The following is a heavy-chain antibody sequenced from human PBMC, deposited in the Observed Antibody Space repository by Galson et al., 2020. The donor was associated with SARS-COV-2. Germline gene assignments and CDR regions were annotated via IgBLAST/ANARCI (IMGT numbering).Heavy chain of an antibody. D-gene: IGHD4-17*01. V-gene: IGHV4-59*01. CDR2: ISYSGST. CDR3: ARDPAPLYGDNYYYGMDV. CDR1: DAPMSSYY. Sequence: ETSETLSLTCRVSDAPMSSYYRSWIRQTPGKGLEWIGYISYSGSTSYNPSLRSRVTISVDLSKNQRSLKVTSVTAADTAVYYCARDPAPLYGDNYYYGMDVWGRGTTVTVSS. J-gene: IGHJ6*02.